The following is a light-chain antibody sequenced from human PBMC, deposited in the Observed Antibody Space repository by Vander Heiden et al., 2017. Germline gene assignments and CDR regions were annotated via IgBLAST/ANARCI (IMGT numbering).Light chain of an antibody. J-gene: IGKJ2*01. Sequence: EHMLTPSSTTLSSSPGERATLSCRASQSVSSYLAWYQQKPGQAPRLLIYDASNRATGIPARFSGSGSRTDFTLTISSLEPEDFAVYYCQQRSNWPPYTFGQGTKLEIK. CDR3: QQRSNWPPYT. CDR2: DAS. V-gene: IGKV3-11*01. CDR1: QSVSSY.